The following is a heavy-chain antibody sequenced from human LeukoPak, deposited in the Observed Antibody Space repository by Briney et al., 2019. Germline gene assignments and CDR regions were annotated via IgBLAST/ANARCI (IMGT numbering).Heavy chain of an antibody. CDR3: AREEGGSRFDY. V-gene: IGHV3-30-3*01. CDR1: GFTFSSYA. J-gene: IGHJ4*02. CDR2: ISYDGSNK. Sequence: GGSLRLSCAASGFTFSSYAMHWVRQAPGEGLEWVAVISYDGSNKYYADSVKGRFTISRDNSKNTLYLQMNSLRAEDTTVYYCAREEGGSRFDYWGQGTLVTVSS. D-gene: IGHD1-26*01.